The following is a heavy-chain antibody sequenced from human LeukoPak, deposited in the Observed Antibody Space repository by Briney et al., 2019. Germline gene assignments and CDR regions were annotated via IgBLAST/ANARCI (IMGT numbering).Heavy chain of an antibody. V-gene: IGHV3-73*01. CDR2: IRSKANSYAT. CDR3: TTNHQYSSGYYYRGY. J-gene: IGHJ4*02. D-gene: IGHD3-22*01. CDR1: GLTFSGSA. Sequence: GGSLRLSCAASGLTFSGSAMHWVRQASGKGLEWVGRIRSKANSYATAYAASVKGRFTISRDDSKNTAYLQMNSLKTEDTAVYYCTTNHQYSSGYYYRGYWGQGTLVTVSS.